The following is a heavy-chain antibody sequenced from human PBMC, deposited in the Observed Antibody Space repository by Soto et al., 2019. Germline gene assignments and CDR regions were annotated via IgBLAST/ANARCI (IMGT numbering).Heavy chain of an antibody. CDR1: GYTFTSYA. J-gene: IGHJ6*01. CDR3: ARASAVLRYFDRDYGMDV. Sequence: RASVKVSCKASGYTFTSYAMHWVRQAPGQRLEWMGWINAGNGNTKYSQKFQGRVTITRDTSASTAYMELSSLRSEDTAVYYCARASAVLRYFDRDYGMDVWGQGTTVTVYS. CDR2: INAGNGNT. V-gene: IGHV1-3*01. D-gene: IGHD3-9*01.